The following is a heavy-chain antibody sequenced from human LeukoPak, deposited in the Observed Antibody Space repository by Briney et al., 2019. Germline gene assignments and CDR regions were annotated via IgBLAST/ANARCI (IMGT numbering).Heavy chain of an antibody. V-gene: IGHV4-59*01. CDR2: IYYSGST. D-gene: IGHD4-17*01. CDR1: GGSISSYY. Sequence: PSETLSLTCTVSGGSISSYYWSWIRQPPGKGLEWIGYIYYSGSTNYNPSLKSRVTISVDTSKNQFSLKLSSVTAADTAVYYCARVPYDGDYYYGMDVWGQGTTVTVSS. CDR3: ARVPYDGDYYYGMDV. J-gene: IGHJ6*02.